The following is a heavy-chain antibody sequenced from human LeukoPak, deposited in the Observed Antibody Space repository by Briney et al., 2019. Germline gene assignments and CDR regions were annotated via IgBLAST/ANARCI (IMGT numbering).Heavy chain of an antibody. CDR2: ISSGSSTI. CDR1: GFTFSSYS. J-gene: IGHJ4*02. V-gene: IGHV3-48*02. D-gene: IGHD3-16*01. CDR3: ANTYYDYVWGSS. Sequence: GGSLRLSCAASGFTFSSYSMNWVRQAPGKGLEWVSYISSGSSTIYYADSVKGRFTISRDNAKNSLYLQMNSLRDEDTAVYYCANTYYDYVWGSSWGQGTLVTVSS.